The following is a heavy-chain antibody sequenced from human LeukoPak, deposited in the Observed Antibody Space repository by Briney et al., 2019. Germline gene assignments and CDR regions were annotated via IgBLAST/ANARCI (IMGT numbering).Heavy chain of an antibody. CDR2: IYYSGST. CDR3: ARDREAGWFDP. Sequence: SGTLSLTCTVSGGSISSYYWSWIRQPPGKGLEWIGYIYYSGSTNYNPSLKSRVTISVDTSKNQFSPKLSSVTAADTAVYYCARDREAGWFDPWGQGTLVTVSS. CDR1: GGSISSYY. J-gene: IGHJ5*02. V-gene: IGHV4-59*01.